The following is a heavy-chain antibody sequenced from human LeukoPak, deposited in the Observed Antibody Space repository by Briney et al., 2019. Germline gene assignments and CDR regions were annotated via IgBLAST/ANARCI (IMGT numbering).Heavy chain of an antibody. CDR2: IIPIFSTA. CDR1: GGTFSSYA. Sequence: ASVKVSCKASGGTFSSYAISWVGQAPGQGLEWMGGIIPIFSTANYAQKFQGRVTITADESTSTAYMELSSLRSEDTAVYYCARAPLGYCSSTSCYGIDDWGQGTLVTVS. V-gene: IGHV1-69*13. CDR3: ARAPLGYCSSTSCYGIDD. J-gene: IGHJ4*02. D-gene: IGHD2-2*01.